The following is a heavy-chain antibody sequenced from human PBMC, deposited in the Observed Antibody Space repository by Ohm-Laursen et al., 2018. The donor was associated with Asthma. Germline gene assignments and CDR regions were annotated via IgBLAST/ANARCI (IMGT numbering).Heavy chain of an antibody. CDR1: GFTFNKHH. CDR2: IDGSGGRT. J-gene: IGHJ4*02. CDR3: ARGGVPTDY. D-gene: IGHD1-1*01. Sequence: SLRLSCAASGFTFNKHHMTWVRQAPGKGLAWVSAIDGSGGRTYYADSVKGRFTISRDNPRNTLYLQMNSLRAEDTAVYYCARGGVPTDYWGQGTLVTVSS. V-gene: IGHV3-23*01.